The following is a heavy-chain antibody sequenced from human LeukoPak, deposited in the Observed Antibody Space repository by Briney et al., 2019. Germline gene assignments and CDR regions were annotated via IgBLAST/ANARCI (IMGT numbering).Heavy chain of an antibody. CDR1: GLIVSSNY. Sequence: PGGSLRLSCAASGLIVSSNYMTWVRQAPGKGLEWASIIHTNGNTYYADSVKGRFTISRDNSKNTLYLQMNSLRTEDTAVYYCASSRTAASSNWFDPWGQGTLVTVSS. D-gene: IGHD6-13*01. J-gene: IGHJ5*02. CDR3: ASSRTAASSNWFDP. CDR2: IHTNGNT. V-gene: IGHV3-53*01.